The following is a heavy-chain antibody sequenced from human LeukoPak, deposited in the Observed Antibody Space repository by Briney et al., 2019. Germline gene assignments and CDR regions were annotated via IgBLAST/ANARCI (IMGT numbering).Heavy chain of an antibody. CDR3: AGSAPYAFDI. D-gene: IGHD3-10*01. Sequence: GGSLRLSCAASGFTFSSYWMHWVRQAPGKGLVWVSRINSDGSSTSYADSVKGRFNISRDNAKHTLYMQINSLRAADTAVYYCAGSAPYAFDIWGQGTMVTVSS. V-gene: IGHV3-74*01. CDR2: INSDGSST. J-gene: IGHJ3*02. CDR1: GFTFSSYW.